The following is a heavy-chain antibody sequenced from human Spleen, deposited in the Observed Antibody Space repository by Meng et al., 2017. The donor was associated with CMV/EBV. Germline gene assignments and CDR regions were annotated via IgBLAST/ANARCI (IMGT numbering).Heavy chain of an antibody. Sequence: ASVKVSCKASGYTFTDCYMHWVRQAPGQGLEWMGWISAYNGNTNYAQKLQGRVTMTTDTSTSTAYMELRSLRSDDTAVYYCARDHGYYDSSGYNWGQGTLVTVSS. CDR3: ARDHGYYDSSGYN. CDR2: ISAYNGNT. D-gene: IGHD3-22*01. CDR1: GYTFTDCY. V-gene: IGHV1-18*04. J-gene: IGHJ4*02.